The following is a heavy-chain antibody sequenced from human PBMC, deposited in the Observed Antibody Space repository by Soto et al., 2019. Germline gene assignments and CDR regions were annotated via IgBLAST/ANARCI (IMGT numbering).Heavy chain of an antibody. J-gene: IGHJ5*02. CDR3: AHRRNTADRCWFDP. Sequence: PGGSLRLSCAASGFTFGASSLQWVRQASGKGLEWLGRIGSRGETYATTYAASLNTRLTITKDTSKNQVVLTMTNMDPVDTATYYCAHRRNTADRCWFDPWGQGTPVTVSS. CDR2: IGSRGETYAT. CDR1: GFTFGASS. D-gene: IGHD6-6*01. V-gene: IGHV3-73*01.